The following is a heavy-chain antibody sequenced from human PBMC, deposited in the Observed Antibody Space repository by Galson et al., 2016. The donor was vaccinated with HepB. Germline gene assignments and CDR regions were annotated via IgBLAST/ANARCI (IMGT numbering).Heavy chain of an antibody. V-gene: IGHV4-61*01. CDR2: IYYSGST. CDR3: ARAPPRKRWYDAFDI. D-gene: IGHD5-24*01. J-gene: IGHJ3*02. Sequence: ETLSLTCTVSGGSVSSGTYYWNWIRQPPGQGLEWIGYIYYSGSTNYNPSLKSRVTISVDTSKNQFSLKLNSVTAADTAVYYCARAPPRKRWYDAFDIWGQGTLVTVSS. CDR1: GGSVSSGTYY.